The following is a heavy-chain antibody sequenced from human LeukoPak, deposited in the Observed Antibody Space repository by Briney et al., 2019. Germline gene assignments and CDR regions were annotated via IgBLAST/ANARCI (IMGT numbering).Heavy chain of an antibody. D-gene: IGHD6-19*01. V-gene: IGHV4-34*01. CDR2: INQGGST. J-gene: IGHJ4*02. CDR3: ARARDLSSGADY. Sequence: PSETLSLTCNVYGGSFSNFYWSWTRQPPGKGLEWIGEINQGGSTNYNPSLKSRVTISVDTSKNQFSLKLTSVTAADTAVYYCARARDLSSGADYWGQGTLVTVSS. CDR1: GGSFSNFY.